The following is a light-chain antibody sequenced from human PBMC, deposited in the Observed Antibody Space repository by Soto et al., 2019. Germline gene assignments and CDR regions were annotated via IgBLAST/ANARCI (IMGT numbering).Light chain of an antibody. J-gene: IGLJ7*01. CDR1: SNDIGAYNQ. CDR2: EVT. V-gene: IGLV2-14*01. Sequence: QSALTQPASVSGSPGQSITISCSGTSNDIGAYNQVSWYQQYPGKAPKLMIYEVTTRPSGVSNRFSGSKSGNTASLTISGLQPEDEADYYCSSRGGPYAIFGGGTQLTVL. CDR3: SSRGGPYAI.